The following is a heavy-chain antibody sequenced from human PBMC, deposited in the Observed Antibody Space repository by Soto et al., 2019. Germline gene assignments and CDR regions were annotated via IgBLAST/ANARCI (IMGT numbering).Heavy chain of an antibody. J-gene: IGHJ4*02. CDR1: GFSISSYA. Sequence: GGSLTLTCAASGFSISSYAMGWVRQAPGKGLEWVSAISGSGGSTYYADSVKGLFTISRDNSKNPLYLPMNILRAEDTAVYYLAKAQLWPTPPDYWGQGTLVTVSS. CDR3: AKAQLWPTPPDY. CDR2: ISGSGGST. V-gene: IGHV3-23*01. D-gene: IGHD5-18*01.